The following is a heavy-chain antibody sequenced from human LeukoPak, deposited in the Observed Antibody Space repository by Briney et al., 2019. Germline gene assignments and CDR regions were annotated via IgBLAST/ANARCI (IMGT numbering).Heavy chain of an antibody. V-gene: IGHV3-21*01. CDR3: VLSQANSIAQFFDY. CDR1: GFNFGSYT. CDR2: ISSRSTFI. Sequence: GGSLRLSCAASGFNFGSYTMHWVRQAPGKGLEWVSSISSRSTFIHYADSVKGRFTISRDNSKSSLLLLMNSLRAEDTAVYYCVLSQANSIAQFFDYWGQGALVTVSS. J-gene: IGHJ4*02. D-gene: IGHD2/OR15-2a*01.